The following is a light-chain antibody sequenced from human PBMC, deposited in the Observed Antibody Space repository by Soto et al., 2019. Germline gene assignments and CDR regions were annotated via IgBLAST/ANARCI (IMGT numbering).Light chain of an antibody. CDR2: GAS. Sequence: EIVMTQSPATLSVSPGERATLSCRASQSVSSNLAWYQQKPGQAPRLLIYGASTRATGIPARFSGSGSGTEFTLTISSLQSEDFAVYYCQQYNRVTFGQGTKVEIK. J-gene: IGKJ1*01. V-gene: IGKV3-15*01. CDR1: QSVSSN. CDR3: QQYNRVT.